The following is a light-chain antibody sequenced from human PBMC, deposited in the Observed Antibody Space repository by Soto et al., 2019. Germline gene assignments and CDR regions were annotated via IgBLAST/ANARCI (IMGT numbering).Light chain of an antibody. CDR2: GAS. Sequence: EIVLTQSPGTLSLSPGERATLSCRASQSVSSSYLAWYQQKPGQAPRLLIYGASSRATGIPDRFSGSGSGTDFTLTISRLEPEHFAVYYCQQYGSSQFTFGPGTKVDIK. V-gene: IGKV3-20*01. CDR3: QQYGSSQFT. CDR1: QSVSSSY. J-gene: IGKJ3*01.